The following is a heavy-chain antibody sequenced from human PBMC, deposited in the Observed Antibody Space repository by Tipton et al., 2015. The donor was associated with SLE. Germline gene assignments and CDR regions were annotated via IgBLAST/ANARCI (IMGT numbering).Heavy chain of an antibody. D-gene: IGHD6-13*01. CDR2: INHSGST. V-gene: IGHV4-34*01. J-gene: IGHJ4*02. Sequence: PSLTCAVYGGSFSGYYWSWIRQPPGKGLEWIGEINHSGSTNYNPSLKSRVTISVDTSKNQFSLKLSSVTAADTAVYYCARVGLAAPGDYWGQGTLVTVSS. CDR1: GGSFSGYY. CDR3: ARVGLAAPGDY.